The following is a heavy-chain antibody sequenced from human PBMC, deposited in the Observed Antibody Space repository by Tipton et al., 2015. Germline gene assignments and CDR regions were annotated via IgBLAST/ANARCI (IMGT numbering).Heavy chain of an antibody. CDR3: ARARGRHGGLFDS. V-gene: IGHV4-59*01. J-gene: IGHJ4*02. Sequence: LRLSCSVSSDSISKYYWSWIRQPPGKELEWIGYIQYSGSTNYNPSLKSRVTISVDTSKTQFSLKMSSVTASDTAVYYCARARGRHGGLFDSWGQGILATVSS. CDR2: IQYSGST. D-gene: IGHD4-23*01. CDR1: SDSISKYY.